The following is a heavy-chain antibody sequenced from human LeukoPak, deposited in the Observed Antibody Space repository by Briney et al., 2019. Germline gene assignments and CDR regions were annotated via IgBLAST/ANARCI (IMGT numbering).Heavy chain of an antibody. CDR3: ASSYDSSGCPDY. J-gene: IGHJ4*02. V-gene: IGHV4-59*08. CDR1: GGSISSYY. CDR2: IYYSGST. Sequence: SETLSLTCTVSGGSISSYYWSWIRQPPGKGLEWIGYIYYSGSTNYNPSLKSRVTISVDTSKNQFSLKLSSVTAADTAVYYCASSYDSSGCPDYWGQGTLVTVSS. D-gene: IGHD3-22*01.